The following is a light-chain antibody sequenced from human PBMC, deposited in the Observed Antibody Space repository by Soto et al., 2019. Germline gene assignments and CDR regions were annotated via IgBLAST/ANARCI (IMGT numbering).Light chain of an antibody. CDR3: AAWDDSLRGVL. CDR1: STDVGGYNY. V-gene: IGLV2-8*01. CDR2: EVS. Sequence: QSALTQPPSAAGSPGQSVTISCTGASTDVGGYNYVSWYQQYPGKAPKLMIYEVSKRPSGVPDRFSGSKSGNTASLTVSGLQAEDEADYYCAAWDDSLRGVLFGGGTQRTVL. J-gene: IGLJ2*01.